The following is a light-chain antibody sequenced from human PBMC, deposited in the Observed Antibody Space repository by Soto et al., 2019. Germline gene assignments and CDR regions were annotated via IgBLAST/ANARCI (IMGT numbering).Light chain of an antibody. CDR3: QQRSSWPLT. J-gene: IGKJ4*01. Sequence: EIVLTQSPATLSLSPGERATLSCRASQTINFYLAWYQQKPGQAPRLLIYDASNRATGIPARFRGSGSGTDLTLTISGLEPEDFAVYYCQQRSSWPLTFGGGTKVEIK. CDR2: DAS. V-gene: IGKV3-11*01. CDR1: QTINFY.